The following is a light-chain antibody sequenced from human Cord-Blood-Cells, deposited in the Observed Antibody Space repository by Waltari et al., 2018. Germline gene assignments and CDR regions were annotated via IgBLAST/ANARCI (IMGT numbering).Light chain of an antibody. V-gene: IGLV2-14*01. J-gene: IGLJ1*01. Sequence: QSALTQPASVSGSPGPSLIISFTGTSSDVGGYYYVPWYQQQPGKAPKLIIYDVSTRPSGVSKRFAGSKSGKTASLTISGLQDEDEADYYCSSYTSSSTPYVFGTGTKVTVL. CDR1: SSDVGGYYY. CDR3: SSYTSSSTPYV. CDR2: DVS.